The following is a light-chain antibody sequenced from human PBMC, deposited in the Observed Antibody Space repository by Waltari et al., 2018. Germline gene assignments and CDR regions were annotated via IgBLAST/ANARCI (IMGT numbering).Light chain of an antibody. CDR1: TSDVGSYDL. V-gene: IGLV2-23*02. CDR2: WVF. J-gene: IGLJ1*01. CDR3: CSYAGRGTYV. Sequence: QSALTQPASVSGTPGQSITISCSGTTSDVGSYDLVSWYQQHPGDAPKLLICWVFKRPPDTSSRFSGAKSGRTASLTISGLQPEDEADYYCCSYAGRGTYVFGSGTKVTVL.